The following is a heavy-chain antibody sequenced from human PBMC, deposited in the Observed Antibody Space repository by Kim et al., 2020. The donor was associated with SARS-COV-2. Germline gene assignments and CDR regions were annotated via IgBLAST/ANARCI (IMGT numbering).Heavy chain of an antibody. CDR3: ATAIVGAIGYFDL. J-gene: IGHJ2*01. D-gene: IGHD1-26*01. Sequence: YAQKFQGRVTMTEVTSTDTAYMELSSLRSEDTAVYYCATAIVGAIGYFDLWGRGTLVTVSS. V-gene: IGHV1-24*01.